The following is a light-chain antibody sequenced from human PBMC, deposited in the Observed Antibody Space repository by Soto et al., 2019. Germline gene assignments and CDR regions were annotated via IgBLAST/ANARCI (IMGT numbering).Light chain of an antibody. CDR1: QSVNNN. CDR3: QQYSAWPLT. Sequence: EIVMTQSPATLSVSPGERATLFCRASQSVNNNLLAWYQQKPGQAPRLLIHGASTRTTGIPARFSGSGSGTEFTLTISSLQSEGFAVYYCQQYSAWPLTFGGGTKVDIK. J-gene: IGKJ4*01. V-gene: IGKV3-15*01. CDR2: GAS.